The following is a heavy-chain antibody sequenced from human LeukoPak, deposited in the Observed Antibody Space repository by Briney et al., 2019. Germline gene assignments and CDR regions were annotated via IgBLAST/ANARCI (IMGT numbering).Heavy chain of an antibody. V-gene: IGHV4-39*01. J-gene: IGHJ4*02. Sequence: SETLSLTCTVSGGSISSSGYYWGWIRQPPGKGLEWIGTIYYSGSTYYNPSLKSRVTISVDTSKNPFSLKLSSVTAADTAVYYCARFRTLTTHFDYWGQGTLVTVSS. D-gene: IGHD4-11*01. CDR1: GGSISSSGYY. CDR2: IYYSGST. CDR3: ARFRTLTTHFDY.